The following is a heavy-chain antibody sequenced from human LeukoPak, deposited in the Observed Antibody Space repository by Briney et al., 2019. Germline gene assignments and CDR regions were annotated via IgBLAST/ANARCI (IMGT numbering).Heavy chain of an antibody. J-gene: IGHJ5*02. CDR3: ARGPRFGELLWHWFDP. V-gene: IGHV4-59*08. CDR2: IYYSGST. Sequence: SETLSLTCTVSRGPISSYYWSWIRQPPGKGLEWIGYIYYSGSTNYNPSLKSRVTISVDTSKNQFSLKLRSVTAADTAVYYCARGPRFGELLWHWFDPWGQGTLVTVSS. D-gene: IGHD3-10*01. CDR1: RGPISSYY.